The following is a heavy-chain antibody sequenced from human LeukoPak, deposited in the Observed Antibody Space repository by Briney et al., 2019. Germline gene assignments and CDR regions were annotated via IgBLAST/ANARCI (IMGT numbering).Heavy chain of an antibody. J-gene: IGHJ4*02. CDR1: GFTFDDYA. D-gene: IGHD3-10*01. Sequence: PGGSLRLSCAASGFTFDDYAMHWVRQAPGKGLEWVSGISWNSGSIGYADSVKGRFTISTDNAKNSLYLQMNSLRAEDTALYYCAKGGFGELDYWGEGSLVTVSS. CDR2: ISWNSGSI. V-gene: IGHV3-9*01. CDR3: AKGGFGELDY.